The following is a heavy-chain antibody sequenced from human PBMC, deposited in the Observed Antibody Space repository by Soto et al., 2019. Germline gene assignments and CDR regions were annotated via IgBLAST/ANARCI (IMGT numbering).Heavy chain of an antibody. CDR2: INPNSGGT. CDR3: ARCPTVAGYSYGWGWYFDL. CDR1: GYTFTGYY. D-gene: IGHD5-18*01. J-gene: IGHJ2*01. Sequence: GASVKVSCKASGYTFTGYYMHWVRQAPGQGLEWMGWINPNSGGTNYAQKFQGRVTMTRDTSISTAYMELSRLRSDDTAVYYCARCPTVAGYSYGWGWYFDLWGRGTLVTVSS. V-gene: IGHV1-2*02.